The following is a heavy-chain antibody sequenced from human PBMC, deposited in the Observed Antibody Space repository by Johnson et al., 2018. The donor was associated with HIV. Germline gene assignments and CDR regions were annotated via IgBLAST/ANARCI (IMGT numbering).Heavy chain of an antibody. CDR2: ISYDGSNK. Sequence: QVQLVESGGGVVRPGGSLRLSCAASGFTFSSYAMHWVRQAPGKGLEWVAVISYDGSNKYYADSVKGRFTISRDNSKNTLYLQMNSRRAEDTAVYYCARDSYKLELPLGAFDIWGQGTMVTVSS. CDR3: ARDSYKLELPLGAFDI. D-gene: IGHD1-7*01. CDR1: GFTFSSYA. J-gene: IGHJ3*02. V-gene: IGHV3-30*04.